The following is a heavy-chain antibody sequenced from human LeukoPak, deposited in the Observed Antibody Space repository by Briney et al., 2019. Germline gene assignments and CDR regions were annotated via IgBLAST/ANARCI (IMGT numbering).Heavy chain of an antibody. CDR1: GFTFSIYS. J-gene: IGHJ4*02. D-gene: IGHD3-3*01. Sequence: KPGGSLRLSCAASGFTFSIYSMNWVRQAPGKGLEWVSSISSSSSYIYYADSVKGRFTISRDNAKNSLYLQMNSLRAEDTAVYYCASLRFLEWLAKDYWGQGTLVTVSS. CDR2: ISSSSSYI. CDR3: ASLRFLEWLAKDY. V-gene: IGHV3-21*01.